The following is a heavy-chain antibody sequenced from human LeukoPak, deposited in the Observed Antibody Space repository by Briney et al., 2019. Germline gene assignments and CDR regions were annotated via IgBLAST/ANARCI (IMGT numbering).Heavy chain of an antibody. J-gene: IGHJ2*01. CDR1: EFTFSIYG. Sequence: PGGSLRLSCAVSEFTFSIYGMNWVRQAPGKGLEWVSYISAGSGTISYADSVKGRFTISRDNAQNSLYLQMNSLRAEDTAVYYCARDREQQLVLWVQFDLWGRGTLVTVSS. CDR3: ARDREQQLVLWVQFDL. CDR2: ISAGSGTI. V-gene: IGHV3-48*01. D-gene: IGHD6-13*01.